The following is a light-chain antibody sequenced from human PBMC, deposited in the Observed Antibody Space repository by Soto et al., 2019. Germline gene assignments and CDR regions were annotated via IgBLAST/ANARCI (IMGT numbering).Light chain of an antibody. Sequence: DIQMTQSPSPMSAYVGDRVTITCRASQDINNYLAWYQKKPGKAPKLLIYAASSLQSGVPSRFSGSGSGTDFNLTLRSLQPEDCATYYCQQANSFTITFGPGTRLEIK. V-gene: IGKV1-12*01. CDR2: AAS. CDR3: QQANSFTIT. CDR1: QDINNY. J-gene: IGKJ5*01.